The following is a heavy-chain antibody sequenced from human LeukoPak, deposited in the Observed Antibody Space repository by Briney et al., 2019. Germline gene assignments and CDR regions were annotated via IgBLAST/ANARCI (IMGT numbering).Heavy chain of an antibody. Sequence: PSETLSLTCTISGRSIRNYYWSWIRQPPGKGLEWIGYIYYSGNTNYNPSLKRRLTVSLDTSKYQFSLKLKSVTAADTAVYYCAREGCSNGVCPIDSWGQGTLVTVSS. V-gene: IGHV4-59*08. CDR2: IYYSGNT. D-gene: IGHD2-8*01. CDR1: GRSIRNYY. CDR3: AREGCSNGVCPIDS. J-gene: IGHJ4*02.